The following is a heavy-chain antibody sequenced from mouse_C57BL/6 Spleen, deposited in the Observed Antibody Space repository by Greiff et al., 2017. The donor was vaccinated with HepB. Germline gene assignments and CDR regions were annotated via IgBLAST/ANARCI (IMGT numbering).Heavy chain of an antibody. CDR1: GYTFTSYW. J-gene: IGHJ2*01. CDR3: ARSSSSLYYFDY. Sequence: QVQLQQPGAELVRPGSSVKLSCKASGYTFTSYWMHWVKQRPIQGLEWIGNIDPSDSETHYNQKFKDKATLTVDKSSSTAYMQLSSLTSEDSAVYYCARSSSSLYYFDYWGQGTTLTVSS. V-gene: IGHV1-52*01. D-gene: IGHD1-1*01. CDR2: IDPSDSET.